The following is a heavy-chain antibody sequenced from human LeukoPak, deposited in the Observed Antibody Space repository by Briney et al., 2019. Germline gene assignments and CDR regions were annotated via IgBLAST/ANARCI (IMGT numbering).Heavy chain of an antibody. Sequence: GGSLRLSCAASGFTFSSYTMNWVRQAPGKGLEWVSSISSISSYIYYADSMKGRCTISRDNAKNSLYLQMSSLRAEDTAVYYCARVGQGVGNRLDYWGQGTLVTVSS. V-gene: IGHV3-21*01. CDR1: GFTFSSYT. CDR2: ISSISSYI. J-gene: IGHJ4*02. CDR3: ARVGQGVGNRLDY.